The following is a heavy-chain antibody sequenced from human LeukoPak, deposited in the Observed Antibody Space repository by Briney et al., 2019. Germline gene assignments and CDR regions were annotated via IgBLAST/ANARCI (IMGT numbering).Heavy chain of an antibody. V-gene: IGHV3-30-3*01. D-gene: IGHD5-12*01. Sequence: GGSLRLSCAASGFTFSSYAMHWVRQAPGKGLEWVAVISYDGSNKYYADSVKGRFTISRDNSKNTLYLQMNSLRAEDTAVYYCARDQDGGYRFYYYYGMDVWGQGTLVTVSS. CDR2: ISYDGSNK. J-gene: IGHJ6*02. CDR1: GFTFSSYA. CDR3: ARDQDGGYRFYYYYGMDV.